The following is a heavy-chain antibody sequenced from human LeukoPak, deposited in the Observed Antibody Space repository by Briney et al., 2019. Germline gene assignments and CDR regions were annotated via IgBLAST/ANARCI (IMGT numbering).Heavy chain of an antibody. CDR1: GFTFSSYA. CDR3: AKATYSSQSPGFDY. J-gene: IGHJ4*02. D-gene: IGHD6-19*01. Sequence: GGSLRLSCAASGFTFSSYAMSWVRQAPGKGLEWVSAISGSGGSTYYADSVKGRFTISRDNSKNTLYLQMNSLRAKDTAVYYCAKATYSSQSPGFDYWGQGTLVTVPS. V-gene: IGHV3-23*01. CDR2: ISGSGGST.